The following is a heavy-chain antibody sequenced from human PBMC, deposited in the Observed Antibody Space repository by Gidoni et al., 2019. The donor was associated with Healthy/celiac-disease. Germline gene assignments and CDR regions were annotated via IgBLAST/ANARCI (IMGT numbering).Heavy chain of an antibody. J-gene: IGHJ6*02. V-gene: IGHV3-48*04. CDR3: ARDLIVVVTAPNYGMDV. D-gene: IGHD2-21*02. CDR2: ISSSSSTI. Sequence: EVQLVESGGGLVQPGGSRRLSCAASGVTFSSYSMNWVRQAPGKGLGWVSYISSSSSTIYYADSVKGRFTISRDNAKNSLYLQMNSLRAEDTAVYYCARDLIVVVTAPNYGMDVWGQGTTVTVSS. CDR1: GVTFSSYS.